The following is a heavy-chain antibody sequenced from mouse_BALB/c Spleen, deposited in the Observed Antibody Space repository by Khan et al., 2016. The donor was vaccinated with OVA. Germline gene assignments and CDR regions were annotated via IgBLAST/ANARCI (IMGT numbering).Heavy chain of an antibody. CDR1: GYTFTSYW. CDR2: IYPGNTDT. CDR3: TRRNLDVAWFAY. Sequence: VQLKQSGTVLARPGASVKMSCKASGYTFTSYWIHWIKQRPGQGLEWIGDIYPGNTDTNYNQKFKGKAKLTAVTSTSTAYMELSSLTNEDSAVYYCTRRNLDVAWFAYWGQGTLVTVSA. V-gene: IGHV1-5*01. J-gene: IGHJ3*01.